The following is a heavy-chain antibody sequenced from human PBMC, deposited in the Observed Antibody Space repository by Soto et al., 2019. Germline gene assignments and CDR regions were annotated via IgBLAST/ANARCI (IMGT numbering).Heavy chain of an antibody. D-gene: IGHD5-18*01. J-gene: IGHJ4*02. CDR2: ISAYNGNT. Sequence: QVQLVQSGAEVKKPGASVKVSCKASGYPYTSYGISWVRQAPGQGLEWMGWISAYNGNTNYAQKLQARVTMTTDTSTNTAYIELRSLRSDDTAVYYCASTRGYSYGFDYWGQGTLVTVSP. CDR3: ASTRGYSYGFDY. V-gene: IGHV1-18*01. CDR1: GYPYTSYG.